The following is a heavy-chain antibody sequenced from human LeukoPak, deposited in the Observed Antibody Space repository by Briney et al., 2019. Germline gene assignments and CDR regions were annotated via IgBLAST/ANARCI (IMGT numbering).Heavy chain of an antibody. J-gene: IGHJ4*02. CDR1: GFSFSSYA. CDR3: TTDLGHYYGSGSYY. D-gene: IGHD3-10*01. V-gene: IGHV3-23*01. Sequence: HPGGSLRLSCAASGFSFSSYAMSWVRQAPGKGLEWVSSFSGSGGSTYYADSVKGRFTISRDNSKNTLYLQMNSLKTEDTAVYYCTTDLGHYYGSGSYYWGQGTLVTVSS. CDR2: FSGSGGST.